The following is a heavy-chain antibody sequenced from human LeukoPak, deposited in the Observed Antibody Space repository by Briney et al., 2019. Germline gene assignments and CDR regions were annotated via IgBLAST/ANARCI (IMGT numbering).Heavy chain of an antibody. Sequence: ASVKVSCKASGYTFTSYGISWVRQAPGQGLEWMGWISAYNGNTNYAQKLQGRVTMTTDKSTSTAYMELRSLRSDDTAVYYCARDTYYYDSSGYYLRWFDPWGQGTLVTVSS. J-gene: IGHJ5*02. D-gene: IGHD3-22*01. CDR1: GYTFTSYG. CDR2: ISAYNGNT. V-gene: IGHV1-18*01. CDR3: ARDTYYYDSSGYYLRWFDP.